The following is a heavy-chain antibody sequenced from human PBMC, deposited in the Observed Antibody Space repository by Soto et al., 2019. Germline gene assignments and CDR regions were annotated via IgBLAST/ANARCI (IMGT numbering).Heavy chain of an antibody. CDR2: ISAYNGNT. CDR1: GYTFTSYG. D-gene: IGHD3-22*01. V-gene: IGHV1-18*01. J-gene: IGHJ3*02. CDR3: ASFGRYYYDSSGYRDAFDI. Sequence: ASVKVSCKASGYTFTSYGISWVRQAPGQGLEWMGWISAYNGNTNYAQKLQGGVTMTTDTSTSTAYMELRSLRSDDTAVYYCASFGRYYYDSSGYRDAFDIWGQGTMVTVSS.